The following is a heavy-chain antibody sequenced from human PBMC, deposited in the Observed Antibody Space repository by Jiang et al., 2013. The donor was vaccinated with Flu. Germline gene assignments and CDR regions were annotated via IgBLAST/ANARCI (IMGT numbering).Heavy chain of an antibody. CDR1: GGSISSYY. D-gene: IGHD3-10*01. CDR2: IYYSGST. Sequence: PGLVKPSETLSLTCTVSGGSISSYYWSWIRQPPGKGLEWIGYIYYSGSTNXNPSLKSRVTISVDTSKNQFSLKLSSVTAADTAVYYCARETRGAFDIWGQGTMVTVSS. V-gene: IGHV4-59*01. J-gene: IGHJ3*02. CDR3: ARETRGAFDI.